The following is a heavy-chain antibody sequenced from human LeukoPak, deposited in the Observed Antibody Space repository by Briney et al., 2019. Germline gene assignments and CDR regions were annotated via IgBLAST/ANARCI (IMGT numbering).Heavy chain of an antibody. D-gene: IGHD6-19*01. CDR1: GGSISSSSYY. V-gene: IGHV4-39*07. CDR3: AREDGGGYSSGWPYYYYYGMDV. CDR2: INHSGST. J-gene: IGHJ6*02. Sequence: KASETLSLTCTVSGGSISSSSYYWGWIRQPPGKGLEWIGEINHSGSTDYNPSLKSRVTISVDTSKNQFSLKLSSVTAADTAVYYCAREDGGGYSSGWPYYYYYGMDVWGQGTTVTVSS.